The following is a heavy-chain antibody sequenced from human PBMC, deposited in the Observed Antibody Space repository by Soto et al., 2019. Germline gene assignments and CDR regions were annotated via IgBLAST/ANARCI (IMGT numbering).Heavy chain of an antibody. CDR1: GGSISSSSYY. J-gene: IGHJ6*02. CDR3: ARSPGIAAAGMVV. Sequence: PSETLSLTCTVSGGSISSSSYYWGWIRQPPGKGLEWIGSIYYSGSTYYNPSLKSRVTISVDTSKNQFSLKLNSVTAADTAVYYCARSPGIAAAGMVVWGQGTTVTV. V-gene: IGHV4-39*07. CDR2: IYYSGST. D-gene: IGHD6-13*01.